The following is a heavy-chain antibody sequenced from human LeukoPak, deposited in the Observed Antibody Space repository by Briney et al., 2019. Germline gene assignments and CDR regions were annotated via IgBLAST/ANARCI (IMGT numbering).Heavy chain of an antibody. V-gene: IGHV4-61*02. Sequence: SETLSLTCTVSGGSVSSGSYYWSWIRQPAGKGLEWIGRIYTSGSTNYNPSLKSRVTISVDTSKNQFSLKLSSLTAADTAVYYCARDGYYFFDYWGQGTLVTVSS. CDR3: ARDGYYFFDY. D-gene: IGHD5-18*01. CDR2: IYTSGST. J-gene: IGHJ4*02. CDR1: GGSVSSGSYY.